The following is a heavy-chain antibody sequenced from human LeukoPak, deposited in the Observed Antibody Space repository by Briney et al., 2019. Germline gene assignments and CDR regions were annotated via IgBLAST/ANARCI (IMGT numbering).Heavy chain of an antibody. CDR1: GGSISSSSYY. Sequence: SETLSLTCTVSGGSISSSSYYRGLIRQPPEKRLEWIGSIYYSGSTYYNPSLKSRVTISVDTSKNQFSLKLSSVTAADTAVYYCASLAAAGTTLFDYWGQGTLVTVSS. V-gene: IGHV4-39*07. D-gene: IGHD6-13*01. CDR3: ASLAAAGTTLFDY. J-gene: IGHJ4*02. CDR2: IYYSGST.